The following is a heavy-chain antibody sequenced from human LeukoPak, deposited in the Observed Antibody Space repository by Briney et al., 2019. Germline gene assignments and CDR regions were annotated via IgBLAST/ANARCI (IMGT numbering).Heavy chain of an antibody. CDR3: AKSAYYDASGYYREYYFDY. D-gene: IGHD3-22*01. V-gene: IGHV3-23*01. Sequence: GGSLRLSCAASGLTFSGYDMHWVRQAPGKGLEWVSSISGSGGSTHYADSVKGRFTISRDKTKNTLYLQMNSLRAEDTAVYYCAKSAYYDASGYYREYYFDYWGQGTLVTVSS. CDR2: ISGSGGST. CDR1: GLTFSGYD. J-gene: IGHJ4*02.